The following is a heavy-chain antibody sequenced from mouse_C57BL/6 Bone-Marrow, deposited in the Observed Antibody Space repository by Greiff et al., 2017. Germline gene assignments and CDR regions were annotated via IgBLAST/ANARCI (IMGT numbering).Heavy chain of an antibody. D-gene: IGHD2-4*01. J-gene: IGHJ4*01. V-gene: IGHV1-9*01. CDR2: ILPGSGST. Sequence: QVQLQQSGAELMKPGASVKLSCKATGYTFTGYWIEWVKQRPGHGLEWIGEILPGSGSTNYNEKFKGKATFTADTSSNTAYMQLSSLTTEDSAIYYCARETMITTMYYYAMDYWGQVTSVTVSS. CDR3: ARETMITTMYYYAMDY. CDR1: GYTFTGYW.